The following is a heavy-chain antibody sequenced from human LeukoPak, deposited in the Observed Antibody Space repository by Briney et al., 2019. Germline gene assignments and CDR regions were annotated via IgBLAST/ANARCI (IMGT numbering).Heavy chain of an antibody. CDR3: AKKGALFNAAVNAFDI. D-gene: IGHD2-15*01. CDR1: GFTFNIYA. V-gene: IGHV3-23*01. CDR2: ISGGGAAS. Sequence: GGSLRLSCVASGFTFNIYAMNWVRQAPGKGLEWVSAISGGGAASYYADSVRGRFTVSRDNSKNTLFLQINSLRGDDTAVYYCAKKGALFNAAVNAFDIWGQGTMVTVSS. J-gene: IGHJ3*02.